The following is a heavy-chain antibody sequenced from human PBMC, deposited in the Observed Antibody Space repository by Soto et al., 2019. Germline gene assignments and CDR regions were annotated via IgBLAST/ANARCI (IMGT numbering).Heavy chain of an antibody. CDR2: IYWDADK. CDR1: GFSLTTSGVG. CDR3: AHRNLNSGWPHFDN. V-gene: IGHV2-5*02. J-gene: IGHJ4*02. D-gene: IGHD6-19*01. Sequence: QITLKESGPTLVKPTQTLTLTCTFSGFSLTTSGVGVGWIRQPPGKALEWLALIYWDADKRYSPSLKSRLTITKDTSKNQVVLTMPNMDPVDTATYYCAHRNLNSGWPHFDNWGQGTLVTVFS.